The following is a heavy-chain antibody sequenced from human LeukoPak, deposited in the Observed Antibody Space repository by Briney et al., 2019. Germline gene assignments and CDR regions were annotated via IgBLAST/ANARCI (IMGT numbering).Heavy chain of an antibody. J-gene: IGHJ3*02. CDR3: ARANAFDI. CDR1: GGSFSGYY. V-gene: IGHV4-34*01. Sequence: SETLSLTCAVYGGSFSGYYWSWIRQPPGKGLEWIGEINHSGSTNYNPSLKSRVTISVDTSKNQFSLKLSSVTAADTAVYYCARANAFDIWGQGTMVTVSS. CDR2: INHSGST.